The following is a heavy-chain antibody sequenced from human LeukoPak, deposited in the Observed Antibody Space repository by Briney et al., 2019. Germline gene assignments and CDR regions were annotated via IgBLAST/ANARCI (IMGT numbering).Heavy chain of an antibody. D-gene: IGHD3-10*01. J-gene: IGHJ5*02. CDR1: GGSITTTYY. CDR2: LYHSGNP. Sequence: SETLSLTCSVSGGSITTTYYWSWIRQPPGGGLEWIASLYHSGNPNYNPSLKRRVTMSVDTSKNQFSLQLTSMTAADTAIYYCTRHQTNFYGSGAPFDPWGQGTLVTVSS. V-gene: IGHV4-39*01. CDR3: TRHQTNFYGSGAPFDP.